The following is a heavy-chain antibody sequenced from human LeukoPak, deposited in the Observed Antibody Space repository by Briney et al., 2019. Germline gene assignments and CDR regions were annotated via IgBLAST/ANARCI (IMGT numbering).Heavy chain of an antibody. Sequence: GGSLRLSCAASRFTFSTYWMHWVRQAPGKGLVWVSRINSDGSSTSYADSVKGRFTISRDNAKNTLYLQMNSLRAEDTAVYYCAREGYSSGWQYYYYYMDVWGKGTTVTVSS. CDR2: INSDGSST. V-gene: IGHV3-74*01. J-gene: IGHJ6*03. CDR1: RFTFSTYW. CDR3: AREGYSSGWQYYYYYMDV. D-gene: IGHD6-19*01.